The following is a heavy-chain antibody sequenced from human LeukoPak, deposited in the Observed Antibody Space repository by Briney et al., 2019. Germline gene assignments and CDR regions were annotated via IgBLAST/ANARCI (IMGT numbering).Heavy chain of an antibody. CDR1: GFTFSNYA. Sequence: GGSLRLSCAASGFTFSNYAMSWVRQARGKGLEWVSGIHSDGTTYYADSVKGRFTISRDNSKNTLYLQMKSLTAEDTAIYYCAKRYFGNYYFDFWGQGTLVTVSS. J-gene: IGHJ4*02. CDR2: IHSDGTT. CDR3: AKRYFGNYYFDF. D-gene: IGHD3-9*01. V-gene: IGHV3-23*01.